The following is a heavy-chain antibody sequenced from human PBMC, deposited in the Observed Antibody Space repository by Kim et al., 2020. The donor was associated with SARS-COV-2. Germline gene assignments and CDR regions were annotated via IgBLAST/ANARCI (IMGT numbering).Heavy chain of an antibody. J-gene: IGHJ4*02. Sequence: SETLSLTCAVSGASINNNKWWSWVRQPPGKGLEWIGEIHHSGSTNSNPSLKSRVTISVDKSRNQFSLTMTSVTAADTAVYYCASKGDYMDYWGQGTLVTVSS. CDR1: GASINNNKW. CDR2: IHHSGST. V-gene: IGHV4-4*02. CDR3: ASKGDYMDY.